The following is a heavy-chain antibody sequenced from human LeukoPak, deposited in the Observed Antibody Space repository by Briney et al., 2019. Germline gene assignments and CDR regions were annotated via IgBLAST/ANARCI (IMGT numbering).Heavy chain of an antibody. CDR3: ANDYYDSSGSSH. V-gene: IGHV3-23*01. J-gene: IGHJ4*02. CDR2: ISGSGGST. CDR1: GFTFSSYA. D-gene: IGHD3-22*01. Sequence: GRSLRLSCAASGFTFSSYAMSWVRQAPGKGLEWVSAISGSGGSTYYADSVKGRFTISRDNSKNTLYLQMNSLRAEDTAVYYCANDYYDSSGSSHWGQGTLVTVSS.